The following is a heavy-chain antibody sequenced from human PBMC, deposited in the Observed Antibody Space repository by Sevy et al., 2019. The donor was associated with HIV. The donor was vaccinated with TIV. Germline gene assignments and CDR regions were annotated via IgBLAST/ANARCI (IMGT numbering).Heavy chain of an antibody. CDR3: ARXXXXSXSGGYPXXYFXX. Sequence: SETLSLTCTXXXXXISSTXYXXGWIRQPPGKGLEWIGSIYYSGSTYYNPSLKSRVTISVDTSKNQFSLKLSSVTAAXXALYYXARXXXXSXSGGYPXXYFXXXXXGTLVTVSS. J-gene: IGHJ4*01. CDR1: XXXISSTXYX. V-gene: IGHV4-39*01. D-gene: IGHD2-15*01. CDR2: IYYSGST.